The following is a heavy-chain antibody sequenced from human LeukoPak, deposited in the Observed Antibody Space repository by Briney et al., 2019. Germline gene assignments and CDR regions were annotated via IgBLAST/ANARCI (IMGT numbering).Heavy chain of an antibody. CDR3: ARGVQMATTGDY. Sequence: GGSLRLSCAASGFTVSSNYMSWVRQAPGKGLEWVSVTYSGGSTYYADSVKGRFTISRDNSKNTLYLQMNSLRAEDTAVYYCARGVQMATTGDYWGQGTLVTVSS. D-gene: IGHD5-24*01. CDR1: GFTVSSNY. CDR2: TYSGGST. V-gene: IGHV3-53*01. J-gene: IGHJ4*02.